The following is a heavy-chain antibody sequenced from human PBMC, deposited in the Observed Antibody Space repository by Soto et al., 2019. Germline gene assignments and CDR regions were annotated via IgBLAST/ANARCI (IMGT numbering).Heavy chain of an antibody. D-gene: IGHD3-3*01. CDR2: IYYSGST. CDR1: GGAISSGGYY. Sequence: SEALSLTCTVSGGAISSGGYYWSWIRQHPGKGLEWIGYIYYSGSTYYNPSLKSRVTISVDTSKNQFSLKLRSVTAADTAVYYCASVARSGPYYYYGMDVWCQATTVTVSS. J-gene: IGHJ6*02. CDR3: ASVARSGPYYYYGMDV. V-gene: IGHV4-31*03.